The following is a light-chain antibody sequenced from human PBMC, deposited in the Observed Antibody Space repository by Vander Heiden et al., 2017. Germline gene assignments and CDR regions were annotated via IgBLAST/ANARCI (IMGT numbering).Light chain of an antibody. J-gene: IGLJ1*01. V-gene: IGLV2-14*01. CDR1: SSDVGTYNY. CDR3: SSYTSNPTRYV. Sequence: SALAQPASVSRAPRPAITIYGTGTSSDVGTYNYVAWYQQCPGKAPKLIIYEVTNRPSGVSNRFSGSKSGNTASLTISGLQAEDEADYYCSSYTSNPTRYVFGTGTKVTVL. CDR2: EVT.